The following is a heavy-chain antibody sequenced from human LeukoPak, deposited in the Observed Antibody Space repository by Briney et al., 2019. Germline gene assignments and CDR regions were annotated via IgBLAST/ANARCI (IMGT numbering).Heavy chain of an antibody. CDR3: ARDFYQRGD. CDR1: GLKFSTYS. Sequence: PGRSLRLSCAASGLKFSTYSMNWVRQAPGKGLEWVSSISTSSSYIYYADSVKGRFTISRDNAKNTLYLQVSSLRADDTAIYYCARDFYQRGDWGQGTLVTVSS. CDR2: ISTSSSYI. D-gene: IGHD2/OR15-2a*01. V-gene: IGHV3-21*04. J-gene: IGHJ4*02.